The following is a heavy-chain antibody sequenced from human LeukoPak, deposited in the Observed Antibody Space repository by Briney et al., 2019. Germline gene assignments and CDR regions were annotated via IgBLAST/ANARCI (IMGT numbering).Heavy chain of an antibody. D-gene: IGHD3-16*01. CDR2: ITGSGGGT. J-gene: IGHJ4*02. CDR3: AKASRLPDY. Sequence: GGSLRLSCAASGFSFSIYAMSWVRQAPGKGPEWVSGITGSGGGTYYADSVKGRFTISRDNSKNTLYLQMNSLRAEDTAVYYCAKASRLPDYWGQGTLVTVSS. CDR1: GFSFSIYA. V-gene: IGHV3-23*01.